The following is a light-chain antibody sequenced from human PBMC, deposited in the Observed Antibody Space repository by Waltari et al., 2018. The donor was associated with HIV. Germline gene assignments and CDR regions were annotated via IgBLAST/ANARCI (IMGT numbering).Light chain of an antibody. J-gene: IGLJ1*01. V-gene: IGLV2-8*01. CDR1: SSDLINYNY. CDR3: SSYAGSENPYV. CDR2: EVT. Sequence: QSALTQPPSASGSPGQSVTISCTGTSSDLINYNYVSWYQQYPGKAPKLIIFEVTKRPSGVPDRFSGSKSGDTASLTVSGLQAEDEADYYCSSYAGSENPYVFGSGTKVTVL.